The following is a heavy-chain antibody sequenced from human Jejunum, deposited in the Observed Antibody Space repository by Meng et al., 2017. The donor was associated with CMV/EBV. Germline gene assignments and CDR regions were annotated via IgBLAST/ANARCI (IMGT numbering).Heavy chain of an antibody. J-gene: IGHJ5*02. CDR3: ARTWELDA. D-gene: IGHD1-26*01. Sequence: SVKVSCKTPGYIFTSSGIHWVRQAPGQSLEWMGWIVTATGYTKYSQKFQGRVTFTRDTSASIAYMEMTGLRSDDTAMYYCARTWELDAWGQGTLVTVSS. V-gene: IGHV1-3*04. CDR1: GYIFTSSG. CDR2: IVTATGYT.